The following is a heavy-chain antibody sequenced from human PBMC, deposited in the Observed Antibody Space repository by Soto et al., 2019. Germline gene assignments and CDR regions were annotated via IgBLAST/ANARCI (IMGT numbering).Heavy chain of an antibody. CDR1: GFSFSISP. CDR2: ISYDGTNK. CDR3: AREIGVVPVDISTDYYYGLDV. J-gene: IGHJ6*02. D-gene: IGHD2-2*02. V-gene: IGHV3-30-3*01. Sequence: GGSLRLSCAASGFSFSISPMHWVRQAPGKGPEWVALISYDGTNKFHADSVKGRFTISRDNSKSTLYLQVDSLRPEDAAVYYCAREIGVVPVDISTDYYYGLDVWGQGTTVTVSS.